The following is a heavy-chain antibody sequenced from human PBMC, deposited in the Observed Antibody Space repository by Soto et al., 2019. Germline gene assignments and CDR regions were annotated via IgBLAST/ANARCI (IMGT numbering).Heavy chain of an antibody. CDR2: IRSKAYGGTT. D-gene: IGHD1-26*01. V-gene: IGHV3-49*04. CDR3: TRDWLVGATTVYYYGMDV. Sequence: GGSLRLSCTASGFTFGDYAMSWVRQAPGKGLEWAGFIRSKAYGGTTEYAASVKGRFTISRDDSKSIAYLQMNSLKTEDTAVYYCTRDWLVGATTVYYYGMDVWGQGTTVTVSS. J-gene: IGHJ6*02. CDR1: GFTFGDYA.